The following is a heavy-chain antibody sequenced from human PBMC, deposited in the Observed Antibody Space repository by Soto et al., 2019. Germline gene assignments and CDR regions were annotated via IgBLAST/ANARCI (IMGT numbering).Heavy chain of an antibody. Sequence: EVQLLESGGGLVQPGGSLRLSCAASGFTFSNYAMSWVRQAPEKGLEWVSIISGSSSITYYADSVKGRFTISRDNSKNTRHLQMNSLRAEDTAVYYCAANWYENWFDPWGQGTLVTVSS. CDR2: ISGSSSIT. CDR1: GFTFSNYA. CDR3: AANWYENWFDP. V-gene: IGHV3-23*01. D-gene: IGHD1-1*01. J-gene: IGHJ5*02.